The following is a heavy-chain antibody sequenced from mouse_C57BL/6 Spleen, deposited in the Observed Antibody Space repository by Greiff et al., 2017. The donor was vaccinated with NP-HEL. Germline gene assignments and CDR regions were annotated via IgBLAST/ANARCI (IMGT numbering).Heavy chain of an antibody. D-gene: IGHD2-4*01. CDR2: ISSGGSYT. CDR3: ARRSSTMITDWYFDV. J-gene: IGHJ1*03. CDR1: GFTFSSYG. Sequence: EVQRVESGGDLVKPGGSLKLSCAASGFTFSSYGMSWVRQTPDKRLEWVATISSGGSYTYYPDSVKGRFTISRDNAKNTLYLQLSSLKSEDTAMYYCARRSSTMITDWYFDVWGTGTTVTVSS. V-gene: IGHV5-6*01.